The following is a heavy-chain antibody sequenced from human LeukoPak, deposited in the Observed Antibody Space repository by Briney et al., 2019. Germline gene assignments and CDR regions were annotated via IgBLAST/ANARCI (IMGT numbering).Heavy chain of an antibody. Sequence: TGGSLRLSCAASGFTFSSYGMSWVRQAPGKGLEWVSAISGSGGSTNYADSVKGRFTISRDNSKNTLYLQMNSLRAEDTALYYCAKELGYSSSWGDAFDIWGQGTMVTVSS. D-gene: IGHD6-13*01. CDR2: ISGSGGST. CDR3: AKELGYSSSWGDAFDI. V-gene: IGHV3-23*01. J-gene: IGHJ3*02. CDR1: GFTFSSYG.